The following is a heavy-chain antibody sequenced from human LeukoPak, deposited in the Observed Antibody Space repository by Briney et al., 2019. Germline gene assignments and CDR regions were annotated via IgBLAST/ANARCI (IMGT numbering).Heavy chain of an antibody. CDR3: ARAYYDSSGSPPVFDY. Sequence: SETLSLTCTVSGGSISSSNWWSWVRQPPGKGLEWIGEIYHSGSTNYNPSLKSRVTISVDKSKNQFSLKLSSVTAADTAVYYCARAYYDSSGSPPVFDYWGQGTLVTVSS. CDR1: GGSISSSNW. V-gene: IGHV4-4*02. CDR2: IYHSGST. D-gene: IGHD3-22*01. J-gene: IGHJ4*02.